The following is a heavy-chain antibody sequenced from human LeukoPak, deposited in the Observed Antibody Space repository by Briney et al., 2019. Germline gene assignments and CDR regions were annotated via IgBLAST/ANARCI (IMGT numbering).Heavy chain of an antibody. V-gene: IGHV4-59*12. Sequence: PSETLSLTCTVSGGSISSYYWSWIRQPPGKGLEWIGHIYYSGSTNYNPSLKSRVTISVDRSKNQFSLKLSSVTAADTAVYYCARVDCSGGSCYSDSYWYFDLWGRGTLVTVSS. CDR3: ARVDCSGGSCYSDSYWYFDL. J-gene: IGHJ2*01. CDR2: IYYSGST. CDR1: GGSISSYY. D-gene: IGHD2-15*01.